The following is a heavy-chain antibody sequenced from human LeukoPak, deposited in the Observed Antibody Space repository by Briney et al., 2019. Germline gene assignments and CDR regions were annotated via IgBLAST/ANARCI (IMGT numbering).Heavy chain of an antibody. V-gene: IGHV3-30*18. CDR3: AKGGGFYYGGSSYYDSDY. CDR2: ISYNGSSQ. CDR1: GLTFNSFC. J-gene: IGHJ4*02. D-gene: IGHD3-22*01. Sequence: GGSLRLSCAVSGLTFNSFCMHWVRQAPGQGLEGVALISYNGSSQYYADSVKGRFTISRDNSKNTLYLQMNSLRAEDTAVYFCAKGGGFYYGGSSYYDSDYWGQGTLVIVSS.